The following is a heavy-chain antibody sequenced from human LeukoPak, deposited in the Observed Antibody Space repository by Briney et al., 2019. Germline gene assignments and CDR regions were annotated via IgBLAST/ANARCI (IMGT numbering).Heavy chain of an antibody. D-gene: IGHD4-17*01. CDR3: ARDQALGVTTSIYDY. J-gene: IGHJ4*02. V-gene: IGHV3-7*01. CDR1: GFTFTTYW. Sequence: GGSLRLSCAASGFTFTTYWMTWVRQAPGKGLEWVANINQDGTEKYYVDSVKGRFTISRDNAKNSLYLQMNSLRAEDTAVYYCARDQALGVTTSIYDYWGQGTLVTVSS. CDR2: INQDGTEK.